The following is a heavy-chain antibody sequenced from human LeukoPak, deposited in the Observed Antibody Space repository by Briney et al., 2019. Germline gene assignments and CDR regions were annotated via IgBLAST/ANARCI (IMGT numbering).Heavy chain of an antibody. Sequence: SETLSLTCAVYGGSFSGYYWSWIRQPPGGGLEWIGEINHSGTTSYNPSLKSRVTISVDTSKNQFSLKLNSVTAADTAVYYCARGQVVRDYWGQGTLVTVSS. CDR2: INHSGTT. V-gene: IGHV4-34*01. CDR1: GGSFSGYY. J-gene: IGHJ4*02. D-gene: IGHD2-15*01. CDR3: ARGQVVRDY.